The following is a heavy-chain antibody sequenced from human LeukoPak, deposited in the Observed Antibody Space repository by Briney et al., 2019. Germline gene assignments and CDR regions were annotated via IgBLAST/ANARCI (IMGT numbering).Heavy chain of an antibody. CDR2: ISGDSHST. CDR3: ARDTEGYIYGYYYYGMDV. CDR1: GFSFDDYA. D-gene: IGHD5-18*01. Sequence: PGGSLRLSCAASGFSFDDYAMHWVRQAPGKGLEWVSLISGDSHSTFYADSVKGRFTISRDNSKNSQYLQMNSLRNDDTALYYCARDTEGYIYGYYYYGMDVWGQGTTVTVSS. J-gene: IGHJ6*02. V-gene: IGHV3-43*02.